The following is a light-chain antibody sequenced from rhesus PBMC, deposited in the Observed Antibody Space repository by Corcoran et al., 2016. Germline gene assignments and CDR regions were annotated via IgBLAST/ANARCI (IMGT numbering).Light chain of an antibody. CDR2: GES. CDR1: QSVGIN. V-gene: IGKV3-24*04. CDR3: QQSSNLWT. Sequence: ETVVTQSPATLSLSPGERVTLSCRASQSVGINLAWYPQKHGQAPRLLIYGESTRANGTPDSFSGSGSGTDFTLTITSLGPEEVGVYYCQQSSNLWTFGQGTKVEIK. J-gene: IGKJ1*01.